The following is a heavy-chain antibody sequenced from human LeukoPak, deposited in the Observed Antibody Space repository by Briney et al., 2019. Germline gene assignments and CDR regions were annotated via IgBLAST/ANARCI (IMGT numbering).Heavy chain of an antibody. Sequence: GGSLRLSCAASGFTVSSNYMSWVRQAPGKGLEWVSVIYSGGSTYYADSVKGRFTISRDNSKNTLYLQMNSLRAEDTAVYYCARVQYYDSSSLDYWGQGTLVTVSS. CDR3: ARVQYYDSSSLDY. J-gene: IGHJ4*02. D-gene: IGHD3-22*01. V-gene: IGHV3-53*01. CDR2: IYSGGST. CDR1: GFTVSSNY.